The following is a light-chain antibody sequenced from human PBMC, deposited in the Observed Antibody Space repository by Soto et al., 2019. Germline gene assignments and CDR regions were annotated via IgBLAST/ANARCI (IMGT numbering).Light chain of an antibody. V-gene: IGKV3-20*01. CDR1: QTIGNIF. CDR3: HQYRSAPYT. CDR2: GAS. J-gene: IGKJ2*01. Sequence: EIVLTQSPGTLSLSPGETATLSCRASQTIGNIFLFWYQQKPGQAPRLLIYGASSTATGIPDRFSGSGSGTDFTLTINRLEPEDFAVYYCHQYRSAPYTFGQGTNLEIK.